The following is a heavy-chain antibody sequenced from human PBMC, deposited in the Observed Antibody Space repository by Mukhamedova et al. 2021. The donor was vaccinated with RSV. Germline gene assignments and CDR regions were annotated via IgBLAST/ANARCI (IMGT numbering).Heavy chain of an antibody. V-gene: IGHV1-2*02. D-gene: IGHD5-18*01. CDR2: GAT. CDR3: ARDGPSAMVEFDY. Sequence: GATGSAQKFQGRVTMTRDRFMSKVYMELNNLISDDTAVYYCARDGPSAMVEFDYWGQGTLVTVSS. J-gene: IGHJ4*02.